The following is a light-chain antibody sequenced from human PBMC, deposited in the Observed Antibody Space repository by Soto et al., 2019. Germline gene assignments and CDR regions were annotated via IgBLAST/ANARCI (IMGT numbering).Light chain of an antibody. CDR1: QLVVTAY. J-gene: IGKJ3*01. CDR2: GAL. Sequence: DIVLTQSPGTLSLSPGERATLSCRASQLVVTAYLHWYQQKPGQAPRLLISGALNRATGIPDRFSGSGSGTDFTLTISRLEPEDCAVYYCQLFSRSVTFGPGTKVDVK. CDR3: QLFSRSVT. V-gene: IGKV3-20*01.